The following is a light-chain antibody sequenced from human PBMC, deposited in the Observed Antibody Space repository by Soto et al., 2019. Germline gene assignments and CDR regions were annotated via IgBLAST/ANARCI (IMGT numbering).Light chain of an antibody. CDR2: DVS. CDR3: SSYTSSSTQV. CDR1: SRDVGGYNY. Sequence: QSALTQPASVAGSPGLSITSSCTGTSRDVGGYNYVSWYQQHPGKAPKLMIYDVSNRHSGVSNRFAGSKSGNTASLPISGLQAEDEADYYCSSYTSSSTQVFGGGAKRTVL. J-gene: IGLJ3*02. V-gene: IGLV2-14*01.